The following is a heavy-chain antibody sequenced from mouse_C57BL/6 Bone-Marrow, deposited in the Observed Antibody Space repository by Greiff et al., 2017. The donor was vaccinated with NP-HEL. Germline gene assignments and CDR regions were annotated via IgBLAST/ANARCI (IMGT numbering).Heavy chain of an antibody. CDR3: ARLGWAYYFYV. Sequence: QVQLQQSGAELVRPGTSVKVSCKASGYAFTNYWLEWVKQRPGQGLEWIGVINPGSGGTHYNEKFKGKATLTADKSSSTAYMQLSSLTSEDSAVYFCARLGWAYYFYVWGQGTTLTVSS. CDR2: INPGSGGT. J-gene: IGHJ2*01. D-gene: IGHD2-3*01. V-gene: IGHV1-54*01. CDR1: GYAFTNYW.